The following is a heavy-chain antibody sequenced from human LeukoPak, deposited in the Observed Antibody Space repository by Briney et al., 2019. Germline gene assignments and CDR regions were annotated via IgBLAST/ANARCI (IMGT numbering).Heavy chain of an antibody. CDR1: GFTFSSYS. V-gene: IGHV3-21*01. Sequence: TGGSLRLSCAASGFTFSSYSMNWVRQAPGKGLEWVSSISSSSSYIYYADSVKGRFTISRDNAKNSLYLQMNSLRAEDTAVYYCARDLLRTPVYYFDYWGQGTLVTVSS. CDR3: ARDLLRTPVYYFDY. D-gene: IGHD1-26*01. J-gene: IGHJ4*02. CDR2: ISSSSSYI.